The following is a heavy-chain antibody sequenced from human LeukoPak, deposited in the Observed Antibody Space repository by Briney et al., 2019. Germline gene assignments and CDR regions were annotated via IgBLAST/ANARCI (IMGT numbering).Heavy chain of an antibody. CDR2: ISSSSSYI. CDR1: GFTFSSYS. V-gene: IGHV3-21*01. D-gene: IGHD2-15*01. CDR3: ARDRLSYCSGGSCYPDY. Sequence: GGSLRLSCVASGFTFSSYSMNWVRQAPGKELEWVSSISSSSSYIYYADSVKGRFTISRDNAKNSLYLQMNSLRAEDTAVYYCARDRLSYCSGGSCYPDYWGQGTLVTVSS. J-gene: IGHJ4*02.